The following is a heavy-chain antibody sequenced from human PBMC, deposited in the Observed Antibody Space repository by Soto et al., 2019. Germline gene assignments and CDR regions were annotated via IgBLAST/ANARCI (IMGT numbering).Heavy chain of an antibody. CDR2: ISGSGGST. D-gene: IGHD4-4*01. Sequence: EVQLLESGGGLVQPGGSLRLSCAASGFTFSSYAMSWVRQAPGKGLEWVSAISGSGGSTYYADSVKGRFTISRDNSKNPLYLKMNSLRAEDTAVYYCAKDLGGVDDYSMPPHPYPYWGQGTLVTVSS. J-gene: IGHJ4*02. V-gene: IGHV3-23*01. CDR1: GFTFSSYA. CDR3: AKDLGGVDDYSMPPHPYPY.